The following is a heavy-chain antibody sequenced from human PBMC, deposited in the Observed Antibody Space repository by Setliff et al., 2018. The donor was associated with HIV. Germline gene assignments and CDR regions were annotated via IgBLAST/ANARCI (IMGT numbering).Heavy chain of an antibody. CDR1: GVSISSGGYY. CDR2: IYHTGSA. V-gene: IGHV4-31*03. D-gene: IGHD2-2*01. J-gene: IGHJ4*02. Sequence: SETLSLTCSVSGVSISSGGYYWSWIRQVPGKGLEWIGYIYHTGSAYYNPSLKSRVSTSVDTTKNQFSLRLSSVPAADTAVYYCARSLGEIPAARGAVYFDYWGQGTLVTVSS. CDR3: ARSLGEIPAARGAVYFDY.